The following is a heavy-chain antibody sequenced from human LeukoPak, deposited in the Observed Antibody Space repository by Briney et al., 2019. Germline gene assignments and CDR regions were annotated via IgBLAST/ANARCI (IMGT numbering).Heavy chain of an antibody. CDR2: IIPIFGTA. CDR3: ARGGITMVRGVPEFDAFDI. J-gene: IGHJ3*02. Sequence: ASVKVSCKASGGTFSSYAISWVRQAPGQGLEWMGGIIPIFGTANYAQKFQGRITITADESTSTAYMELSSLRSEDTAVYYCARGGITMVRGVPEFDAFDIWGQGTMVTVSS. V-gene: IGHV1-69*13. D-gene: IGHD3-10*01. CDR1: GGTFSSYA.